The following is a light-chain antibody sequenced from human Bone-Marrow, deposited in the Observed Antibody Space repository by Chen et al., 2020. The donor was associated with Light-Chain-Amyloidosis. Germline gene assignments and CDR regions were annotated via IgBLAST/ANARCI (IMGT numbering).Light chain of an antibody. CDR2: WAS. J-gene: IGKJ1*01. CDR1: QSLLYSSNNKNY. Sequence: DIVMTQYPDSLAVSLGERATINCKSSQSLLYSSNNKNYLAWYQQKPGQPPKLLISWASIRESGVPDRFSGSGSGTDFTLTISSLQAEDVAVYYCQQYYSTPRTFGQGTKVEIK. V-gene: IGKV4-1*01. CDR3: QQYYSTPRT.